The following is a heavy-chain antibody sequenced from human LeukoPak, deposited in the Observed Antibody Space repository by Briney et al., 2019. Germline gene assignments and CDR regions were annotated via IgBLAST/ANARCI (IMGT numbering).Heavy chain of an antibody. CDR1: GFTFRNNW. J-gene: IGHJ2*01. D-gene: IGHD3-10*01. CDR3: ARVGTGSWYFDL. V-gene: IGHV3-74*01. CDR2: INGDGSST. Sequence: PGGSLRLSCVASGFTFRNNWMHWVRQAPGKGLVWVSRINGDGSSTTYADSVKGRFTISRDNAKNTVYLQMNSLRAEDTAVYYCARVGTGSWYFDLWGRGTLVTFSS.